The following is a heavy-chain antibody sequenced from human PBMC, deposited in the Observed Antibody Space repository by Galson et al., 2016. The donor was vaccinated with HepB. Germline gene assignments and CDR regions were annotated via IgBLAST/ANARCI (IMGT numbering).Heavy chain of an antibody. D-gene: IGHD3-16*01. J-gene: IGHJ4*02. CDR3: ARGYEYARVGSHFDY. Sequence: SLRLSCAASGFTFRNHWMHWVRQAPGKGLVWISRINSDGSGTTYADSVKGRFTISRDNAKNTVYLQMDSLRAEDTAVYYCARGYEYARVGSHFDYWGQGTLVTVSS. V-gene: IGHV3-74*01. CDR1: GFTFRNHW. CDR2: INSDGSGT.